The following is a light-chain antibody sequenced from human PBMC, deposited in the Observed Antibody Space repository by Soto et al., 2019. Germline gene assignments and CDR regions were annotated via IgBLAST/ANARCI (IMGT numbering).Light chain of an antibody. CDR1: SSDVGSYNY. J-gene: IGLJ2*01. CDR3: SSYTRSNTLI. Sequence: QSALTQAASVSGSPGQSITISCTGTSSDVGSYNYVSWYQQHPGKAPKLMIYEVSNRPSGVSNRFSGSKSGNTASLTISGLQAADEADYYCSSYTRSNTLIFGGGTKLTVL. V-gene: IGLV2-14*01. CDR2: EVS.